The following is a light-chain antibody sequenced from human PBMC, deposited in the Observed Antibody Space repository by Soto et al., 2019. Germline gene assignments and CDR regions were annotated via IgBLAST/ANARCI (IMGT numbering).Light chain of an antibody. CDR2: AAS. CDR1: QNIFSY. J-gene: IGKJ1*01. CDR3: QQSYGAPLT. Sequence: DIQMTQSPSSLSASVGDRVTITCRASQNIFSYLNWYQQKPGKAPKLLIYAASNLQSGVPSRFSGSGSGTDFTLTISSLQREDFATYHCQQSYGAPLTFGQGTKVDIK. V-gene: IGKV1-39*01.